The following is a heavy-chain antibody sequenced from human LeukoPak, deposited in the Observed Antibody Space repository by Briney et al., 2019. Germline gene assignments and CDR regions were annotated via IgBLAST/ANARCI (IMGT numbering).Heavy chain of an antibody. Sequence: GASVKVSCKASGYTFTSYDINWVRQATGQGLEWMGWMNPNSGSTGYAQKFQGRVTMTRNTSISTAYMELSSLRSEDTAVYYCARGAYYYDSSGYNFDYWGQGTLVTVSS. J-gene: IGHJ4*02. CDR1: GYTFTSYD. V-gene: IGHV1-8*01. CDR3: ARGAYYYDSSGYNFDY. CDR2: MNPNSGST. D-gene: IGHD3-22*01.